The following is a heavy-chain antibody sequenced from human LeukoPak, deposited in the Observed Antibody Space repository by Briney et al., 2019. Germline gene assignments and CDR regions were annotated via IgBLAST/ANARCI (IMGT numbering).Heavy chain of an antibody. CDR1: GFTFSSYA. CDR3: AREVDSRMATITIGY. CDR2: ISYDGSNK. D-gene: IGHD5-24*01. J-gene: IGHJ4*02. Sequence: PGGSLRLSCAASGFTFSSYAMHWVRQAPGKGLEWVAVISYDGSNKYYADSVKGRFTISRDNSKNTLYLQMNSLRAEDTAVYYCAREVDSRMATITIGYWGQGTLVTVSS. V-gene: IGHV3-30*04.